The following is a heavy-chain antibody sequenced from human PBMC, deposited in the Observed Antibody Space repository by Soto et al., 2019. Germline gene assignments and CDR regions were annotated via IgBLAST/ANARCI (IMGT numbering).Heavy chain of an antibody. V-gene: IGHV1-2*02. D-gene: IGHD3-10*01. CDR1: GYTFTGYY. CDR2: INPNSGGT. CDR3: ASYYGSGYLMDV. Sequence: ASLKVSCKSSGYTFTGYYMHWVRQAPGQGLEWMGWINPNSGGTNYAQKFQGRVTMTRDTSISTAYMELSRLRSDDTAVYYCASYYGSGYLMDVWGQGTTVTVSS. J-gene: IGHJ6*02.